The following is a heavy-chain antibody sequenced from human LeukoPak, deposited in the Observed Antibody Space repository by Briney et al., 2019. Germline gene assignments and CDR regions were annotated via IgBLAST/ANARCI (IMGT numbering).Heavy chain of an antibody. V-gene: IGHV4-34*01. CDR3: ARETRGGNGAHFDY. Sequence: SETLSLTCAVYGGSFSGYYWSWIRQPTGKGLEWIGEINHSGSTNYNPSLKCRVTISVDTSKNQFSLKLSSVTAADTAVYRCARETRGGNGAHFDYWGQGTLVTVSS. CDR2: INHSGST. D-gene: IGHD1-1*01. J-gene: IGHJ4*02. CDR1: GGSFSGYY.